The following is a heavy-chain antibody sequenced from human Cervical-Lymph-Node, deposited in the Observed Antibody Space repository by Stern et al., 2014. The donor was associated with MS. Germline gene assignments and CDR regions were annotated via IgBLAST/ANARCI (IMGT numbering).Heavy chain of an antibody. CDR1: GYSFTNYW. V-gene: IGHV5-51*03. CDR2: IWPGDSDT. CDR3: GRRGTYSSGRAYFDY. Sequence: EDQLVESGAEVKKPGEALKISCKVSGYSFTNYWIGWVRQMPGKGLEWVGIIWPGDSDTKSSPSFQGQVTMSADKSINTAYLQWSSLKASDTAMYYCGRRGTYSSGRAYFDYWGQGTLVTVSS. J-gene: IGHJ4*02. D-gene: IGHD6-19*01.